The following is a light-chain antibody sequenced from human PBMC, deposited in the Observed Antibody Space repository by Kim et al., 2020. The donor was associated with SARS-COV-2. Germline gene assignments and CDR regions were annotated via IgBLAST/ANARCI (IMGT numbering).Light chain of an antibody. CDR1: SSDVGAYNY. Sequence: QSALTQPRSVSGSPGQSVTISCTGTSSDVGAYNYVSWYQQYPGKAPKLIISDVTERPSGVPDRFSGSKSGNTASLTISGLQAEDEADYYCSSYAVNYIRVCGGGTQLTVL. CDR2: DVT. J-gene: IGLJ3*02. V-gene: IGLV2-11*01. CDR3: SSYAVNYIRV.